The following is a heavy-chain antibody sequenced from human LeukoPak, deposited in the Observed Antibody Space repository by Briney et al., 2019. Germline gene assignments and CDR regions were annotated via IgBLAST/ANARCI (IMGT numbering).Heavy chain of an antibody. V-gene: IGHV3-48*04. CDR1: GFTFSSYS. Sequence: GGSLRLSCAASGFTFSSYSMNWVRQAPGKGLEWVSYISSSSSTIYYADSVKGRFTISRDNAKNSLYLQMNSLRAEDTAVYYCARGPTFGLGDYWGQGTLVTVSS. CDR2: ISSSSSTI. D-gene: IGHD3/OR15-3a*01. CDR3: ARGPTFGLGDY. J-gene: IGHJ4*02.